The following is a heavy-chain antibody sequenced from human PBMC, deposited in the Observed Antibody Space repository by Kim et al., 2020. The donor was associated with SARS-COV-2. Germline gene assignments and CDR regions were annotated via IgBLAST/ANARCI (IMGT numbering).Heavy chain of an antibody. D-gene: IGHD4-17*01. V-gene: IGHV3-48*02. CDR3: ARDARGLRWPYYYYGMDV. Sequence: GGSLRLSCAASGFTFSSYSMNWVRQAPGKGLKWVSYISSSSSTIYYADSVKGRFTISRDNAKNSLYLQMNSLRDEDTAVYYCARDARGLRWPYYYYGMDVWGQGTTVTVSS. CDR2: ISSSSSTI. J-gene: IGHJ6*02. CDR1: GFTFSSYS.